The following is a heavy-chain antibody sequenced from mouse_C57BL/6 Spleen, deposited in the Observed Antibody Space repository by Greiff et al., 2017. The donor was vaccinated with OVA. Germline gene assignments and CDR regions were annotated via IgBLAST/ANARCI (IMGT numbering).Heavy chain of an antibody. CDR3: ARDLAVVATPYYFDY. V-gene: IGHV5-4*01. CDR1: GFTFSSYA. Sequence: EVQVVESGGGLVKPGGSLKLSCAASGFTFSSYAMSWVRQTPEKRLEWVATISDGGSYTYYPDNVKGRFTISRDKSKNNLYLQMSHLKSEDTAMYYCARDLAVVATPYYFDYWGQGTTLTVSS. J-gene: IGHJ2*01. CDR2: ISDGGSYT. D-gene: IGHD1-1*01.